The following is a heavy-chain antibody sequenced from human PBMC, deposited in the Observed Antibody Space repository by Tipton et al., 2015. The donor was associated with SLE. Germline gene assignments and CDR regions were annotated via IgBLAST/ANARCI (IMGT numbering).Heavy chain of an antibody. CDR1: GDSINSYY. Sequence: TLSLTCTVSGDSINSYYWSWIRQPPGEGLEWIGYIYYREGTNYSPSLKSRVTISLDTPKNQFSLRLTSVTAADTAVYYCARGVSGYFHYCYMDVWGRGTTVTISS. V-gene: IGHV4-59*12. CDR3: ARGVSGYFHYCYMDV. CDR2: IYYREGT. J-gene: IGHJ6*03. D-gene: IGHD3-16*01.